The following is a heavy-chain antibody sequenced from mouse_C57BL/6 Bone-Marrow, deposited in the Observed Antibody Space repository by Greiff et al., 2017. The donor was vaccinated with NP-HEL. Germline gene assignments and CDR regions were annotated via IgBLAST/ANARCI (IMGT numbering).Heavy chain of an antibody. J-gene: IGHJ4*01. CDR3: ARDGGSSSYYAMDY. CDR2: INYDGSST. D-gene: IGHD1-1*01. V-gene: IGHV5-16*01. CDR1: GFTFSDYY. Sequence: EVKVVESEGGLVQPGSSMKLSCTASGFTFSDYYMAWVRQVPEKGLEWVANINYDGSSTYYLDSLKSRFIISRDNAKNILYLQMSSLKSEDTATYYCARDGGSSSYYAMDYWGQGTSVTVSS.